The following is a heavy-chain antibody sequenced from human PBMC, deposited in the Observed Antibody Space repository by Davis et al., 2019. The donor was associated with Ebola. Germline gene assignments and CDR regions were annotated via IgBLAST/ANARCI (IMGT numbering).Heavy chain of an antibody. D-gene: IGHD6-6*01. V-gene: IGHV3-23*01. Sequence: PGGSLRLSCAASGFTFTTYAMSWVRQAPGKGLEWVSTVPHSGFETYYRDPVKGRFAISRDNSKRTMYLQMNYLRAEDTAMYYCVATSSSLAGFWGQGTLVTVSS. CDR1: GFTFTTYA. J-gene: IGHJ4*02. CDR2: VPHSGFET. CDR3: VATSSSLAGF.